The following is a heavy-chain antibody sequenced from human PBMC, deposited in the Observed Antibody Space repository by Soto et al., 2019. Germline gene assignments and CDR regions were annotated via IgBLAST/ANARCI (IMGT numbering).Heavy chain of an antibody. CDR1: GFTFSSYA. CDR3: AKDLEYYDFWSSYPIDY. Sequence: GGSLRLSCAASGFTFSSYAMSWVHQAPGKGLEWVSAISGSGGSTYYADSVKGRFTISRDNSKNTQYLQMNSLRAEDTAVYYCAKDLEYYDFWSSYPIDYWGQGTLVTVSS. V-gene: IGHV3-23*01. D-gene: IGHD3-3*01. J-gene: IGHJ4*02. CDR2: ISGSGGST.